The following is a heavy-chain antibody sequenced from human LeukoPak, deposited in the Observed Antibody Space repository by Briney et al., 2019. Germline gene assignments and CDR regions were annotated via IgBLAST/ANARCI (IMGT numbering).Heavy chain of an antibody. CDR1: GFTFSSYS. D-gene: IGHD3-22*01. Sequence: GGSLRLSCAASGFTFSSYSMNWVRQAPGKGLEWVSYISSSSSTIYYADSVKGRFTISRDNAKNSLYLQMNSLRAEDTAVYYCARDLGSYYYDSSGYYPSGYWGQGTLVTVSS. CDR3: ARDLGSYYYDSSGYYPSGY. J-gene: IGHJ4*02. CDR2: ISSSSSTI. V-gene: IGHV3-48*01.